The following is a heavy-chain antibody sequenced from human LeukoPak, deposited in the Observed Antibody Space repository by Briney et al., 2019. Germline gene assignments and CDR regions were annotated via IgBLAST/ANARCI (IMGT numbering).Heavy chain of an antibody. CDR3: ASQTGSGLFILP. CDR1: GVSISSSNSY. CDR2: IYYSGNT. J-gene: IGHJ4*02. V-gene: IGHV4-39*01. Sequence: SETLSLTCAVAGVSISSSNSYWGWIRQPPGKGLEWIGSIYYSGNTYYNASLKSQVSISIDTSKNQFSLRLTSVTAADTAVYYCASQTGSGLFILPGGQGTLVTVSS. D-gene: IGHD3/OR15-3a*01.